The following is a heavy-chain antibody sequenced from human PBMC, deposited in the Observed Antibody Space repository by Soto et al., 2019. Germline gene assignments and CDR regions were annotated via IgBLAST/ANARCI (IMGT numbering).Heavy chain of an antibody. CDR1: SGSIGSGIW. D-gene: IGHD6-6*01. J-gene: IGHJ4*02. V-gene: IGHV4-4*02. CDR2: LYHTGNT. Sequence: VQLQESGPGLVEPSGTLSLTCTASSGSIGSGIWWSWVRQPPGKGLEWIGELYHTGNTNYNPSLKSRLTMSVDESKNQFSLSLSSVTAADTAVYYCAGEARLSPFDFWCRGTLVTVSS. CDR3: AGEARLSPFDF.